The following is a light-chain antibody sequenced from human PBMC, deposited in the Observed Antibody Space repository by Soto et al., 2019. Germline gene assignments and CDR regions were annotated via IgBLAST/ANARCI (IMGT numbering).Light chain of an antibody. Sequence: EIVLTQSPGTLSLSPGERATLSCRASQSVSSSYLAWYQQKPGQAPRLLIYGASSRATGIPDMFSGSGSGTDFTHTISTVDPEDFALYFCLQYGTSPRTFGQGTKVEIK. J-gene: IGKJ1*01. CDR1: QSVSSSY. CDR2: GAS. CDR3: LQYGTSPRT. V-gene: IGKV3-20*01.